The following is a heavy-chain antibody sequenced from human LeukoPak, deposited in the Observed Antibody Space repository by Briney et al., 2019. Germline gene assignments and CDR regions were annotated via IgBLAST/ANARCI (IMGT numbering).Heavy chain of an antibody. D-gene: IGHD2-15*01. CDR1: GYTFTSYY. CDR2: INPSGGST. J-gene: IGHJ4*02. V-gene: IGHV1-46*01. Sequence: ASVKVSCKASGYTFTSYYMLWVRQAPGQGLEWMGIINPSGGSTSYAQKFQGRVTMTRDTSTSTVYMELSSLRSEDTAVYYCARDGTKRSSGANLEYWGQGTLVTVSS. CDR3: ARDGTKRSSGANLEY.